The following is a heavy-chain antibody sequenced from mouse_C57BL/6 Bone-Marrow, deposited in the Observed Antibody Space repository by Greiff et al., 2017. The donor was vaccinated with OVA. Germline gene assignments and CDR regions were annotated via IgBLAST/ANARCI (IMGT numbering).Heavy chain of an antibody. V-gene: IGHV1-52*01. Sequence: QVQLQQPGAELVRPGSSVKLSCKASGYTFTSYWMHWVKQRPIQGLEWIGNIDPSDSETHYNQKFKDKATLTVDKSSSTAYMQLSRLTSEDSAVYYCAREKNYYGSSYDYAMDYGGQGTSVTVSS. J-gene: IGHJ4*01. CDR1: GYTFTSYW. CDR2: IDPSDSET. CDR3: AREKNYYGSSYDYAMDY. D-gene: IGHD1-1*01.